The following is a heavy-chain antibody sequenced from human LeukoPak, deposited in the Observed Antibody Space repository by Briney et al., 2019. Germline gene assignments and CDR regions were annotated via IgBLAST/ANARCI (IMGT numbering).Heavy chain of an antibody. J-gene: IGHJ4*02. V-gene: IGHV3-7*01. D-gene: IGHD3-22*01. CDR2: IKQDGSEK. CDR1: GFTFSSYW. CDR3: ARSLLDSSGYYYGY. Sequence: GGSLRLSCAASGFTFSSYWMSWVRQAPGKGREWVANIKQDGSEKYYVDSVKGRFTISRDNAKNSLYLQMNSLRAEDTAVYYCARSLLDSSGYYYGYWGQGTLVTVSS.